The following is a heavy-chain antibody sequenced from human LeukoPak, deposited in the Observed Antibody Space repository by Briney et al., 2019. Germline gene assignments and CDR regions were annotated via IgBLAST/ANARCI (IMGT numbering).Heavy chain of an antibody. CDR3: AKGTSGNYWRNPFDI. CDR1: GFSFNYFA. J-gene: IGHJ3*02. D-gene: IGHD1-26*01. CDR2: ITASGGST. Sequence: GGSLRLSCAASGFSFNYFAMSWVRQAPGKGLEWVSGITASGGSTYYADSVKGRFTISRDNSKNTLYLQMNSLRLEDTAVYYCAKGTSGNYWRNPFDIWGQGTMVTVSS. V-gene: IGHV3-23*01.